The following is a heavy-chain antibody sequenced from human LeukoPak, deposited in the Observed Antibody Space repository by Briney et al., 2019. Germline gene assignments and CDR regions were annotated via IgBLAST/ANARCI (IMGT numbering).Heavy chain of an antibody. CDR2: INWNGGST. J-gene: IGHJ4*02. CDR1: GFTFDDYG. CDR3: AKDRQVVPAADFDY. Sequence: GGSLRPSCAASGFTFDDYGMSWVRQAPGKGLEWVSGINWNGGSTGYADSVKGRFTISRDNAKNSLYLQMNSLRAEDTALYYCAKDRQVVPAADFDYWGQGTLVTVSS. V-gene: IGHV3-20*04. D-gene: IGHD2-2*01.